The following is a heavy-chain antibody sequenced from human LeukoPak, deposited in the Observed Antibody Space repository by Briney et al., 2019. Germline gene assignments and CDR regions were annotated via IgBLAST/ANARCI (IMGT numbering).Heavy chain of an antibody. CDR1: GGSISTYY. CDR2: IFYSGGT. J-gene: IGHJ5*02. Sequence: PSQTLSLTWPVAGGSISTYYGSWIRQPPGKGLEWIGSIFYSGGTNYNPSRKSRVTISVDTSKNQFSLKLSSVTAADTAVYYCASVGYCSSTSCYDNWFDPWGQGTLVTVSS. D-gene: IGHD2-2*01. CDR3: ASVGYCSSTSCYDNWFDP. V-gene: IGHV4-59*01.